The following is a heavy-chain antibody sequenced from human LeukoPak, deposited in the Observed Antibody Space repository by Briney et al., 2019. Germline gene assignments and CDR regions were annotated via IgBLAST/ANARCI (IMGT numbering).Heavy chain of an antibody. Sequence: GGSLRLSCAASGFTVSSHYMNWVRQAPGKGLQWVSVLYSDGTTYYADSVKGRFTISRDNSRSTLYLQMNSLRAEDTAVYFCARVAYYRVTADQITDAFDVWGRGTAVTVSS. J-gene: IGHJ3*01. CDR1: GFTVSSHY. V-gene: IGHV3-66*01. CDR2: LYSDGTT. CDR3: ARVAYYRVTADQITDAFDV. D-gene: IGHD2-21*02.